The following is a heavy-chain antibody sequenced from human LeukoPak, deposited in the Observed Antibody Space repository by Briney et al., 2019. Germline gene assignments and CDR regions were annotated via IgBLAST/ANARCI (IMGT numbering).Heavy chain of an antibody. CDR3: AKGSRITMIRGENLDY. CDR2: ISWNSGRI. Sequence: GGSLRLSCAASGFNFDDYTMHWVRQAPGKGLEWVSSISWNSGRIDYADSVKGRFTISRDNAKNSLSLRMNSLRAEDTALYYCAKGSRITMIRGENLDYWGLGTLVTVSS. CDR1: GFNFDDYT. D-gene: IGHD3-10*01. J-gene: IGHJ4*02. V-gene: IGHV3-9*01.